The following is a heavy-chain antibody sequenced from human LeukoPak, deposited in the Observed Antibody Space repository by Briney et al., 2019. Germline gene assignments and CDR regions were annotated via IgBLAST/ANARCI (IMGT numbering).Heavy chain of an antibody. Sequence: PGGSMRLSCAASGFTFSSYAMSWVRQAPGKGLEWVSAISGSGGSTYYADSVKGRFTISRDNSKNTLYLQMNSLRAEDTAVYYCAKDYYDSSGFDAFDIWGQGTMVTVSS. CDR1: GFTFSSYA. V-gene: IGHV3-23*01. CDR3: AKDYYDSSGFDAFDI. CDR2: ISGSGGST. J-gene: IGHJ3*02. D-gene: IGHD3-22*01.